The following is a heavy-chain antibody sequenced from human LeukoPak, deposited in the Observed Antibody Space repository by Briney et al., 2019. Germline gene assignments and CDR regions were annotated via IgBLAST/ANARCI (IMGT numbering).Heavy chain of an antibody. CDR3: AKVVQSRELLYFDY. CDR1: GFTFSSYA. Sequence: PGGSLRLSCAASGFTFSSYAMSWVRQAPGKGLEWVSAISGSGGSTYYADSVKGRFAISRDNSKNTLYLQMNSLRAEDTAVYYCAKVVQSRELLYFDYWGQGTLVTVSS. V-gene: IGHV3-23*01. D-gene: IGHD1-26*01. CDR2: ISGSGGST. J-gene: IGHJ4*02.